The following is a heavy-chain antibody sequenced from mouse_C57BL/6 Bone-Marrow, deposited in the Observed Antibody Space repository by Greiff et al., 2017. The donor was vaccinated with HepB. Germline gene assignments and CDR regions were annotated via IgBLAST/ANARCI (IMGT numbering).Heavy chain of an antibody. CDR1: GFTFSDYY. CDR2: INYDGSST. J-gene: IGHJ2*01. D-gene: IGHD3-2*02. Sequence: DVQLVESEGGLVQPGSSMKLSCTASGFTFSDYYMAWVRQVPEKGLEWVANINYDGSSTYYLDSLKSRFIISRDNAKNILYLQMSSLKSEDTATYYCARESRQLRLLDYWGQGTTLTVSS. V-gene: IGHV5-16*01. CDR3: ARESRQLRLLDY.